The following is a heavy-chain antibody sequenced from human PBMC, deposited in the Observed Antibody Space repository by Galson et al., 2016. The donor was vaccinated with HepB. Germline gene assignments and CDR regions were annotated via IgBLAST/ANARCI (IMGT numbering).Heavy chain of an antibody. Sequence: SETLSLTCTVSGDSSSPHYRSWIRQPPGKGLEWIGYVHSSGSSFYNPSLRGRVTISVDTSKNHFSLKLDSVTAAGTAVYFCARGTLSCTGNSCFYQYFDLWGRGILVTVSS. V-gene: IGHV4-59*11. CDR3: ARGTLSCTGNSCFYQYFDL. CDR1: GDSSSPHY. J-gene: IGHJ2*01. CDR2: VHSSGSS. D-gene: IGHD5-18*01.